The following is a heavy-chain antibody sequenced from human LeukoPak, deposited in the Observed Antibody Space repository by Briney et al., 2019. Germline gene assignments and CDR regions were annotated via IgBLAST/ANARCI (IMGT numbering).Heavy chain of an antibody. D-gene: IGHD3-10*01. CDR3: ARERGGEGALDI. Sequence: PSETLSLTCTVSGGSISSYYWNWIRQPAGEGLEWIGRIHTNRNTNYNPPLRSRVTIAVDTSNNQVSLMLSSVTAADTAVYYCARERGGEGALDIWGQGTMVTVSS. CDR1: GGSISSYY. V-gene: IGHV4-4*07. J-gene: IGHJ3*02. CDR2: IHTNRNT.